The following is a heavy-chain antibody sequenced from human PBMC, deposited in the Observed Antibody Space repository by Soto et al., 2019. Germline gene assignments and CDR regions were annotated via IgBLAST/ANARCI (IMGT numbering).Heavy chain of an antibody. CDR2: IYYSGST. Sequence: PSETLSLTCTVSGGSISSGDYYWSWIRQPPGKGLEWIGYIYYSGSTYYNPSLKSRVTISVDTSKNQFSLKLSSVTAADTAVYYCARDYYDYVWGSYSGFDPWGQGTLVTVSS. D-gene: IGHD3-16*01. CDR3: ARDYYDYVWGSYSGFDP. V-gene: IGHV4-30-4*01. CDR1: GGSISSGDYY. J-gene: IGHJ5*02.